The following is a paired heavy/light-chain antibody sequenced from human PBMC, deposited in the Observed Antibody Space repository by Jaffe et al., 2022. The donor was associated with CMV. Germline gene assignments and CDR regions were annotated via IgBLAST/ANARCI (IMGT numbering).Heavy chain of an antibody. CDR2: ISGSGGST. Sequence: EVQLVDSGGGLVQPGGSLRLSCAASGFTFSANSMSWVRQAPGKGLEWVSAISGSGGSTYYRDSVKGRFTISRDNSKNTLYLQMNSLRPEDTAVYYCARSNSRYYDIDGFDYWGQGTLVTVSS. J-gene: IGHJ4*02. CDR3: ARSNSRYYDIDGFDY. V-gene: IGHV3-23*04. D-gene: IGHD3-9*01. CDR1: GFTFSANS.
Light chain of an antibody. CDR3: QQYKNWPRT. V-gene: IGKV3-15*01. Sequence: EIVMTQSPATLSVSPGERAALSCRASQRVDDNLAWFQQKPGQAPRLLIYGASTRVTGIPARFSGSGSGTEFTLTISSLQSEDFAVYYCQQYKNWPRTFGQGTKVEIK. CDR2: GAS. CDR1: QRVDDN. J-gene: IGKJ1*01.